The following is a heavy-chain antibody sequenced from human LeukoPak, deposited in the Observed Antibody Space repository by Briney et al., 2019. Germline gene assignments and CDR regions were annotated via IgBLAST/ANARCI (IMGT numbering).Heavy chain of an antibody. D-gene: IGHD2-15*01. CDR2: INAGNGNT. V-gene: IGHV1-3*01. J-gene: IGHJ5*02. Sequence: GASVKVSRKASGYTFTSYAMHWVRQAPGQRLEWMGWINAGNGNTKYSQKFQGRVTITRDTSASTAYMELSSLRSEDTAVYYCARELYCSGGSCYSGFDPWGQGTLVTVSS. CDR1: GYTFTSYA. CDR3: ARELYCSGGSCYSGFDP.